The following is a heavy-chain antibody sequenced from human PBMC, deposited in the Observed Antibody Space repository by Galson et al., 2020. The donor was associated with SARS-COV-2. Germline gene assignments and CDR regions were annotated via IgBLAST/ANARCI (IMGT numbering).Heavy chain of an antibody. CDR1: GDSLSSNSPA. CDR2: PYYRSKWYT. Sequence: SQTLSLTCAIPGDSLSSNSPAWNWTRQPPSSGLEWLGRPYYRSKWYTHSPVTVKTRITIKPATTKNQFSLQLNSVTPEDTAVYYCARELGSYENYYYYMDVWGKGTTVTVSS. D-gene: IGHD2-21*01. J-gene: IGHJ6*03. CDR3: ARELGSYENYYYYMDV. V-gene: IGHV6-1*01.